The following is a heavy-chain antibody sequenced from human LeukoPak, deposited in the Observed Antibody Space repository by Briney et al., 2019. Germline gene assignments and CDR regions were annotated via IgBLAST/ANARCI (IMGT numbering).Heavy chain of an antibody. Sequence: PSQTLSLTCTVSGGSISSGSYYWSWIRQPAGKGLEWIGRIYTSGSTNYNSSLKSRVTISVDTSKNQFSLKLSSVTAADTAVYYCARLGYCSGGSCNSYFQHWGQGTLVTVSS. CDR2: IYTSGST. CDR3: ARLGYCSGGSCNSYFQH. CDR1: GGSISSGSYY. J-gene: IGHJ1*01. D-gene: IGHD2-15*01. V-gene: IGHV4-61*02.